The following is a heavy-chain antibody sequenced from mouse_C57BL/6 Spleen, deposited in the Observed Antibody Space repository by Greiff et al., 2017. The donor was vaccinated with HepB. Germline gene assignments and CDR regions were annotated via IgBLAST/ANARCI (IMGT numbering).Heavy chain of an antibody. CDR3: ATLAVY. CDR1: GFTFSSYG. Sequence: EVQLVESGGDLVKPGGSLKLSCAASGFTFSSYGMSWVRQTPDKRLEWVATISSGGSYTYYPDSVKGRFTISRDNAKNTLYLQMSSLKSEDTAMYDCATLAVYWGQGTTLTVSS. V-gene: IGHV5-6*01. D-gene: IGHD1-1*01. J-gene: IGHJ2*01. CDR2: ISSGGSYT.